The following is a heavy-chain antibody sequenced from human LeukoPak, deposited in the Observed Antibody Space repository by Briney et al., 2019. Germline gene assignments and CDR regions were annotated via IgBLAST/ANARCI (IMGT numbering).Heavy chain of an antibody. CDR3: ATAGGRYFDY. J-gene: IGHJ4*02. CDR2: IKQDGSEK. V-gene: IGHV3-7*03. Sequence: GGSLRLSCAASGFTFGSYWMSWVRQAPGKGPEWVANIKQDGSEKYYVDSVKGRFTISRDNAKNSLYLQMNSLRAEDTAVYYCATAGGRYFDYWGQGTLVTVSS. CDR1: GFTFGSYW. D-gene: IGHD3-16*01.